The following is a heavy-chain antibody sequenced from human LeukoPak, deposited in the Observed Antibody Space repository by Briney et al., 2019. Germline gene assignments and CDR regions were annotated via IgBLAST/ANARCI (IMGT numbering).Heavy chain of an antibody. CDR3: ARGPYDYVWGSLGRRRRNWFDP. Sequence: ASVKVSCKASGYTFTSYDINWVRQATGQGLEWMGWMNPNSGNTGYAQKFQGRVTMTRNTSISTACMELSSLRSEDTAVYYCARGPYDYVWGSLGRRRRNWFDPWGQGTLVTVSS. D-gene: IGHD3-16*01. CDR1: GYTFTSYD. V-gene: IGHV1-8*01. J-gene: IGHJ5*02. CDR2: MNPNSGNT.